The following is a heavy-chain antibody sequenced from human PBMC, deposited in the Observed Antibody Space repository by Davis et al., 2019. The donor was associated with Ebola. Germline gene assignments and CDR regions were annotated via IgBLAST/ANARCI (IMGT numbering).Heavy chain of an antibody. Sequence: SLNISCAASGFRFSSYGIHWVRQAPGKGLEWVAVVSFDGSDKNYADTVKGRFITSRDNSKTTLFLQMNSLRPEDTAVYYCATREMTGTTGYYYYYGMDVWGKGTTVTVSS. CDR1: GFRFSSYG. CDR3: ATREMTGTTGYYYYYGMDV. V-gene: IGHV3-30*03. CDR2: VSFDGSDK. D-gene: IGHD4-11*01. J-gene: IGHJ6*04.